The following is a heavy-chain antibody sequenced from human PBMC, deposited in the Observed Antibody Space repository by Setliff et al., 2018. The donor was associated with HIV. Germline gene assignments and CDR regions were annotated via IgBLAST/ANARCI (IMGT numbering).Heavy chain of an antibody. Sequence: SETLSLTCIVSGGSMADSPSYWGWIRQPPGKGLEWIGAIDYNENTQYNPSLKSRVSMSLGASKTQIFLRLRSVTAADTAVYYCAKVVVRSRFLEWSPSRDYSYYYMDVWGKGTTVTVSS. CDR1: GGSMADSPSY. D-gene: IGHD3-3*01. CDR3: AKVVVRSRFLEWSPSRDYSYYYMDV. V-gene: IGHV4-39*07. J-gene: IGHJ6*03. CDR2: IDYNENT.